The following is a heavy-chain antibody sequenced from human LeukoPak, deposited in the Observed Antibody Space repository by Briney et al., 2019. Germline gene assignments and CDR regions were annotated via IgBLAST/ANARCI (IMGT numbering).Heavy chain of an antibody. D-gene: IGHD3-22*01. J-gene: IGHJ5*02. CDR1: GGSISSYY. CDR2: IYYSGST. V-gene: IGHV4-59*08. Sequence: SGTLSLTCTASGGSISSYYWSWIRQPPGKGLEWIGYIYYSGSTNYNPSLKSRVTISVDTSKNQFSLKLSSVTAADTAVYYCARYIVVVQGDWFDPWGQGTLVTVSS. CDR3: ARYIVVVQGDWFDP.